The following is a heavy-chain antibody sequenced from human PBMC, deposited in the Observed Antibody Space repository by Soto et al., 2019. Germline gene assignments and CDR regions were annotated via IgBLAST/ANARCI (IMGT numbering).Heavy chain of an antibody. J-gene: IGHJ4*02. CDR1: DDSINSDKYY. CDR3: ARLEGLATNSYYFDF. D-gene: IGHD1-1*01. Sequence: QLQLQESGPGLVKPSETLSLTCSVSDDSINSDKYYWGWIRQPPGKGLEWIGSIYYRGNAYYNPSLQPRGTRSLDKAKSQFSLKLNSGTARRSAVYFCARLEGLATNSYYFDFWGPGALVTVSS. V-gene: IGHV4-39*01. CDR2: IYYRGNA.